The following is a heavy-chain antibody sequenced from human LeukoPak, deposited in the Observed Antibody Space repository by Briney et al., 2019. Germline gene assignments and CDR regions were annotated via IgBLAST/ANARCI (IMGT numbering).Heavy chain of an antibody. Sequence: SETLSLTCPVSGGSISGYYWSWIRQPAGKGLEWIGRIYTSGGTNYNPSLKSRVTMSIDTSKNQFSLNLSSVTAADTAVYYCARATGTWATGFDYWGQGTLVTVSS. V-gene: IGHV4-4*07. CDR3: ARATGTWATGFDY. CDR2: IYTSGGT. CDR1: GGSISGYY. J-gene: IGHJ4*02. D-gene: IGHD5-24*01.